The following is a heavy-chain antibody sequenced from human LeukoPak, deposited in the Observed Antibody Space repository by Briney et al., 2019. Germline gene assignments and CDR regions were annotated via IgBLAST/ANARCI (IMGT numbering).Heavy chain of an antibody. Sequence: PGGSLRLSCAASGFTFSSYAMSWVRQAPGKGLEWVSAINGGGSSTFYADSVKGRFTISRDNSKNTLYLQMDSLRVEDTAIYYCAKFVAGLYYFDYWGQGTLVTVSS. CDR2: INGGGSST. CDR1: GFTFSSYA. D-gene: IGHD6-19*01. V-gene: IGHV3-23*01. CDR3: AKFVAGLYYFDY. J-gene: IGHJ4*02.